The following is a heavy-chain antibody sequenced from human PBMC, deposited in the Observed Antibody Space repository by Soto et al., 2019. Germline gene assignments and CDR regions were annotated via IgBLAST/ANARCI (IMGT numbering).Heavy chain of an antibody. D-gene: IGHD5-12*01. J-gene: IGHJ4*02. CDR1: GFTFSSYG. Sequence: QVQLVESGGGVVQPGRSLRLSCAASGFTFSSYGIHWVRQAPGKGLEWAAFISYEGSNKYYADSVKGRFTVSRDNSKNTLYLQMTSLRAEDTAVYYCAKVGPAYSGYDYFDYWGQGTLVTVSS. CDR2: ISYEGSNK. V-gene: IGHV3-30*18. CDR3: AKVGPAYSGYDYFDY.